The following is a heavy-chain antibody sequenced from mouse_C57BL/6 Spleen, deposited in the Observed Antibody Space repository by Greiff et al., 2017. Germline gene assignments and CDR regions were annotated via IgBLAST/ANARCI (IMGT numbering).Heavy chain of an antibody. V-gene: IGHV3-6*01. CDR3: ARKGTWDSSGYWPWFAY. Sequence: EVQRVESGPGLVKPSQSLSLTCSVTGYSITSGYYWNWIRQFPGNKLEWMGYISYDGSNNYNPSLKNRISITRDTSKNQFFLKLNSVTTEDTATYYCARKGTWDSSGYWPWFAYWGQGTLVTVSA. CDR2: ISYDGSN. CDR1: GYSITSGYY. D-gene: IGHD3-2*02. J-gene: IGHJ3*01.